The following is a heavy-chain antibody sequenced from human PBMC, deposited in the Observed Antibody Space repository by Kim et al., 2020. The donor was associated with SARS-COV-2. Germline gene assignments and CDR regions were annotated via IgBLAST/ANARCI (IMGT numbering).Heavy chain of an antibody. CDR1: GFTVSSNY. V-gene: IGHV3-66*01. J-gene: IGHJ4*02. CDR3: ARVLRFGTSSDY. CDR2: IYSGGST. Sequence: GGSLRLSCAASGFTVSSNYMSWVRQAPGKGLEWVSVIYSGGSTYYADSVKGRFTISRDNSKNTLYLQMNSLRAEDTAVYYCARVLRFGTSSDYWGQGTLVTVSS. D-gene: IGHD3-10*01.